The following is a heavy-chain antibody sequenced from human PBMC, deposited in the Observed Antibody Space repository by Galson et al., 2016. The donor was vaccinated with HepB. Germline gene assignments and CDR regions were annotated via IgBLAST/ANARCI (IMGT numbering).Heavy chain of an antibody. CDR1: GDSISTSRYSY. CDR3: ARELGA. Sequence: TLSLTCTVSGDSISTSRYSYWSWLRQPVGKGLEWIGLIYTSGSTKYNPSLKSRLTISLDTSKNQLSLELISVTAADTAVYDCARELGAWSQGTLVTVSS. CDR2: IYTSGST. J-gene: IGHJ5*02. D-gene: IGHD3-16*01. V-gene: IGHV4-61*02.